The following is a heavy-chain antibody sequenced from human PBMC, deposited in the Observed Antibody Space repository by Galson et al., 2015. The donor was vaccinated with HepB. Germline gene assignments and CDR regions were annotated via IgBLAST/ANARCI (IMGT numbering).Heavy chain of an antibody. CDR2: ISSSSSYT. J-gene: IGHJ5*02. V-gene: IGHV3-11*06. CDR1: GFTFSDYY. D-gene: IGHD3-10*01. CDR3: ARVAVYTMVRGVIITGWFDP. Sequence: SLRLSCAASGFTFSDYYMSWIRQAPGKGLEWVSYISSSSSYTNYADSVKGRFTISRDNAKNSLYLQMNSLRAEDTAVYYCARVAVYTMVRGVIITGWFDPWGQGTLVTVSS.